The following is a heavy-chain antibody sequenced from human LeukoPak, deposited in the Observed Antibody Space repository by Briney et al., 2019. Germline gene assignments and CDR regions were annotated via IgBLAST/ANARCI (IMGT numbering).Heavy chain of an antibody. J-gene: IGHJ4*02. Sequence: GGSLRLSCAASGFTFSGYWMSWVRQAPGKGLEWVANINLDGSVIHYVDSAKGRFTISRDNAKNSLYLQMNYLRAEDTAFYYCATSDNSSGSDWGQGTLVTVSS. V-gene: IGHV3-7*01. D-gene: IGHD3-22*01. CDR3: ATSDNSSGSD. CDR2: INLDGSVI. CDR1: GFTFSGYW.